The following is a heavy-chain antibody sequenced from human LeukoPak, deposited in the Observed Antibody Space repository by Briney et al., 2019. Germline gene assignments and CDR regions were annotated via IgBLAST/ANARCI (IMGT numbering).Heavy chain of an antibody. CDR3: ARDHYGYCTNGVCYEDAFDI. CDR2: IKQDGSEK. J-gene: IGHJ3*02. Sequence: GGSLRLSCAASGFTFSSYWMSWVRQAPGKGLEWVANIKQDGSEKYYVDSVKGRFTISRDNAKNSLYLQMNSLRAEDTAVYYCARDHYGYCTNGVCYEDAFDIWGQGTMVTVSS. CDR1: GFTFSSYW. D-gene: IGHD2-8*01. V-gene: IGHV3-7*01.